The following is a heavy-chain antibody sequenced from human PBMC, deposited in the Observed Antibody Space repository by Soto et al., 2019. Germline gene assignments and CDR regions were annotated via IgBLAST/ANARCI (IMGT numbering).Heavy chain of an antibody. V-gene: IGHV1-3*01. D-gene: IGHD5-12*01. CDR3: ARMATISATPYGMDV. CDR1: GYTSTSYA. J-gene: IGHJ6*02. Sequence: ASVKVSCKASGYTSTSYAMHWVRQAPGQRLEWMGWINAGNGNTKYSQKFQGRVTITRDTSASTAYMELSSLRSEDTAVYYCARMATISATPYGMDVWGQGNTVTVSS. CDR2: INAGNGNT.